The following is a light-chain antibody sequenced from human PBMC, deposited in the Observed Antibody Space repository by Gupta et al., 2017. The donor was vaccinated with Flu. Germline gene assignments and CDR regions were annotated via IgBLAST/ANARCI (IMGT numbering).Light chain of an antibody. Sequence: DIQMTQSPSTLSASVGDRVTITCRASQSISNWLAWYQQKPGKAPKVLIHEASTLKSGVPSRFRGRGSGTEFTLTISSLQADDVATYYFQQDSPYSRTFGQWTNVEVK. J-gene: IGKJ1*01. V-gene: IGKV1-5*03. CDR3: QQDSPYSRT. CDR1: QSISNW. CDR2: EAS.